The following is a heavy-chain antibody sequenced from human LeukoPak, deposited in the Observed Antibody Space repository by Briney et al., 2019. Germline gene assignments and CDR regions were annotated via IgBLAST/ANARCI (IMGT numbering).Heavy chain of an antibody. Sequence: GRSLRLSCAASGFTFSSYGMHWVRQAPGKGLEWVAVIWYGGSNKYYADSVKGRFTISRDNSKNTLYLQMNSLRAEDTAVYYCAKMRGRGYWYFDLWGRGTLVTVSS. J-gene: IGHJ2*01. CDR3: AKMRGRGYWYFDL. CDR2: IWYGGSNK. D-gene: IGHD3-16*01. V-gene: IGHV3-30*18. CDR1: GFTFSSYG.